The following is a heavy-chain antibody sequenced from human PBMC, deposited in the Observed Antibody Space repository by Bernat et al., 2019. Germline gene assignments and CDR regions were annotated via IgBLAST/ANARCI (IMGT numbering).Heavy chain of an antibody. Sequence: QLQLQESGPGLVKPSETLSLTCTVSGGSISSSSHYWGWIRQPPGKGLEWIGSIRYGGSTFYNPSLKSRVTISVATSKNQFSLKMSSVTAADTAVYYCARHPLTGNRVWYFDLWGRGTLVTVSS. CDR2: IRYGGST. CDR3: ARHPLTGNRVWYFDL. V-gene: IGHV4-39*01. J-gene: IGHJ2*01. CDR1: GGSISSSSHY. D-gene: IGHD7-27*01.